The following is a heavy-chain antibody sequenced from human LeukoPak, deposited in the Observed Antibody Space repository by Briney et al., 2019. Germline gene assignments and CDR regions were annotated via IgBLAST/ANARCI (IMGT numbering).Heavy chain of an antibody. Sequence: PSETLSLTCTVSGGSISSSSYYWGWIHQPPGKGLEWIGSIYYSGSTYYNPSLKSRVTISVDTSKNQFSLKLSSVTAADTAVYYCASQSSGWYDYWGQGTLVTVSS. V-gene: IGHV4-39*07. CDR3: ASQSSGWYDY. D-gene: IGHD6-19*01. CDR1: GGSISSSSYY. CDR2: IYYSGST. J-gene: IGHJ4*02.